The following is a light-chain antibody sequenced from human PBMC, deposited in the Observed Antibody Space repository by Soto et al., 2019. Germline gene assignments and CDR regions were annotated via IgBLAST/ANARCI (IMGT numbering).Light chain of an antibody. CDR1: QSLIHSDGNTY. J-gene: IGKJ1*01. V-gene: IGKV2-30*02. CDR3: LQGTHWPWT. CDR2: KVS. Sequence: DVVMTQSPLSLPVTLGQPASISCRSSQSLIHSDGNTYLNWFQQRPGQSPRRLIYKVSDRDSGVPERFSGSESGTDFTLKISRVEAEDVGVYYCLQGTHWPWTFGQGTEVEIK.